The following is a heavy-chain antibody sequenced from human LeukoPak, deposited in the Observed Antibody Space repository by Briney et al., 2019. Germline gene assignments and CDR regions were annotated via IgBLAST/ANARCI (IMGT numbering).Heavy chain of an antibody. V-gene: IGHV3-72*01. CDR1: GFTFSDHY. D-gene: IGHD4-17*01. CDR2: ITTESNSHTT. Sequence: GGSLRLSCVGSGFTFSDHYMDWVRQAPGKGLEWVGRITTESNSHTTEYAASVKGRFTISRDDSKNAMYLQMNSLKIEDTAVYYCARDTVTKDYYYGMDVWGQGTTVTVSS. CDR3: ARDTVTKDYYYGMDV. J-gene: IGHJ6*02.